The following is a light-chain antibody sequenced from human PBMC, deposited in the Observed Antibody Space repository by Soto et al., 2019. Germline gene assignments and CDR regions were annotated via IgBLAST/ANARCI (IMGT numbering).Light chain of an antibody. Sequence: QSALTQPRSVSGSPGQSVTISCTGTSSDVGGYNYVSWYQQHPGKAPKPMIYDVSKRPSGVPDRFSGSKSGNTASLTISGLQAEDEADYYCCSYAGSYTHVFGTGTKVTVL. CDR3: CSYAGSYTHV. CDR1: SSDVGGYNY. V-gene: IGLV2-11*01. J-gene: IGLJ1*01. CDR2: DVS.